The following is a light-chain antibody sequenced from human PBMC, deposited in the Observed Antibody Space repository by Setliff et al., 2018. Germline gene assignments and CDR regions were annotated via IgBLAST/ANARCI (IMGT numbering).Light chain of an antibody. J-gene: IGLJ2*01. Sequence: QSALTQPAAVSGSPGQSITISCTGTSSDVGGYNYVSWYQQHPDKAPKLMIYEVCKRPSGVSDRFSGSKSGNTASLTIAGLQAEDEADYYCLSYTSQTTHALFGGGTKVTVL. CDR1: SSDVGGYNY. CDR3: LSYTSQTTHAL. CDR2: EVC. V-gene: IGLV2-14*03.